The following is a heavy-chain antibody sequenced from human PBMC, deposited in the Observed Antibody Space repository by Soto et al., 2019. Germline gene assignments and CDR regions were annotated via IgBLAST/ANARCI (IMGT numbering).Heavy chain of an antibody. V-gene: IGHV3-72*01. CDR1: GFTLSDHY. D-gene: IGHD1-1*01. CDR3: ARTPQTGNDFHV. Sequence: EVQLVESGGGLVQPGGSLRLSCAASGFTLSDHYIDWVRQAPEKGLEWVGRSGDRRTSYSTEYAASVKGRFIISRDDSKNSLDLQMNSLKTEDTAVYYCARTPQTGNDFHVWGQGTTVTVSS. J-gene: IGHJ6*02. CDR2: SGDRRTSYST.